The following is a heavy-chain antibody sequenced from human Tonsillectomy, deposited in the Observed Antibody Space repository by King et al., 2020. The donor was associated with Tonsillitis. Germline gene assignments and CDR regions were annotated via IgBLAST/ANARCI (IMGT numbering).Heavy chain of an antibody. CDR1: GFTFDDYA. CDR2: ISGDGGST. V-gene: IGHV3-43*02. J-gene: IGHJ4*02. D-gene: IGHD3-3*01. CDR3: AKDRYDFWSGYYNSPALIY. Sequence: VQLVESGGGVVQPGGSLRLSCAASGFTFDDYAMHWVRQAPGKGLEWVSLISGDGGSTYYVDSVKGRFTISRDNSKNSLYLQMNSLRTEDTAFYYCAKDRYDFWSGYYNSPALIYWGQGTXVTVSS.